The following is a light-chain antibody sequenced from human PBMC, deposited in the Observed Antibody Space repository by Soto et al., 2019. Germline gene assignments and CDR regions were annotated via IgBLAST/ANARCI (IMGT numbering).Light chain of an antibody. V-gene: IGKV1-9*01. CDR2: AAS. Sequence: IQLTQSPSSLSAYVGDRVTITCRASQGISRYLAWYQQKPGKAPNLLIRAASTLRSGVPSRFSGSGSGTDFTLTISSLQPEDFATYYCQQHGTSPWTFGQGTKVEIK. J-gene: IGKJ1*01. CDR3: QQHGTSPWT. CDR1: QGISRY.